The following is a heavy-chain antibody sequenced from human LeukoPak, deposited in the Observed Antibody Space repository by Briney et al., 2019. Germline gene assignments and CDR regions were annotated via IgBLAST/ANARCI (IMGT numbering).Heavy chain of an antibody. CDR3: ARTPRGAAAPGDRGY. J-gene: IGHJ4*02. CDR1: GFTFSSYS. CDR2: ISSSSSYI. V-gene: IGHV3-21*01. Sequence: GGSLRLSCAASGFTFSSYSMNWVRQAPGKGLEWVSSISSSSSYIYYADSVKGQFTISRDNAKNSLYLQMNSLRAEDTAVYYCARTPRGAAAPGDRGYWGQGTLVTVSS. D-gene: IGHD6-13*01.